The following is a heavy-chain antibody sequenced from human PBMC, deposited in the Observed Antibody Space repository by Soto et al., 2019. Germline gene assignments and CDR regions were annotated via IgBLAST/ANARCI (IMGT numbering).Heavy chain of an antibody. Sequence: SETLSLTCTVSGGSISSSSYYWGWIRQPPGKGLEWIGSIYYSGSTYYNPSLKSRVTISVDTSKNQFSLKLSSVTAADTAVYYCARHRVVVVPAAPLGAFDIWGQGTMVTVSS. D-gene: IGHD2-2*01. CDR3: ARHRVVVVPAAPLGAFDI. V-gene: IGHV4-39*01. CDR2: IYYSGST. CDR1: GGSISSSSYY. J-gene: IGHJ3*02.